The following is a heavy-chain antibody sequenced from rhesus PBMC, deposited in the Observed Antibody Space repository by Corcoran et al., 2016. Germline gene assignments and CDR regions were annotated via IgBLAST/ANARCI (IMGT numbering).Heavy chain of an antibody. D-gene: IGHD2-8*01. Sequence: QVQLQESGPGLVKPSETLSLTCAVSGYSISSGYYWSWIRQPPGKGLEWIGYITYSGSTSYNPSLKSRVTISRDTSKNQFSLKLSSVTAADTAVYYCARDCSGGVCYDDAFDFWGQGLRVTVSS. CDR2: ITYSGST. CDR3: ARDCSGGVCYDDAFDF. J-gene: IGHJ3*01. CDR1: GYSISSGYY. V-gene: IGHV4-122*02.